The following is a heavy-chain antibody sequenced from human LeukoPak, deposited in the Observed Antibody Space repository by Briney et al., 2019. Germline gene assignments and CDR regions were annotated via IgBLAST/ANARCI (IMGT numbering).Heavy chain of an antibody. CDR2: IDTGVNK. J-gene: IGHJ4*02. CDR3: ARDLNY. Sequence: GGSLRLSCAASGFTFSSSWMSWVRQAPGKGLEWVSIIDTGVNKYYADSVKGRFTMSRENSKNTLYLQMNSLRAEDTAVYYCARDLNYWGQGTLVTVSS. V-gene: IGHV3-53*01. CDR1: GFTFSSSW.